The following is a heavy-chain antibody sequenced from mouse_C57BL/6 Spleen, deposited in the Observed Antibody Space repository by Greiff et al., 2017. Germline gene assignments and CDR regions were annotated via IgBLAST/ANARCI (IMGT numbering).Heavy chain of an antibody. Sequence: VQLVESGAELVGPGASVTLSCKASGYTFTDYEMHWVKQTPVHGLEWIGAIDPETGGTAYNQKFKGKAILTADKSSSTAYMELRSLTSEDSAVYYCTRRRNYFDYWGQGTTLTVSS. J-gene: IGHJ2*01. CDR2: IDPETGGT. CDR3: TRRRNYFDY. V-gene: IGHV1-15*01. CDR1: GYTFTDYE.